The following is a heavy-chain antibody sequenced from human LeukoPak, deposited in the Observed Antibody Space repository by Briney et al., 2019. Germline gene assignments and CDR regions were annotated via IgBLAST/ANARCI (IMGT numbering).Heavy chain of an antibody. CDR1: GYSFTSYW. CDR2: IYPGDSGT. V-gene: IGHV5-51*01. Sequence: GESLQISCKGSGYSFTSYWIGWVRQVPGKGLEWMGIIYPGDSGTRYSPSFQGQVTISADKSISTAYLQWSSLKASDTAMYYCARLNGDYVYYYYYMDVWGKGTTVTVSS. J-gene: IGHJ6*03. D-gene: IGHD4-17*01. CDR3: ARLNGDYVYYYYYMDV.